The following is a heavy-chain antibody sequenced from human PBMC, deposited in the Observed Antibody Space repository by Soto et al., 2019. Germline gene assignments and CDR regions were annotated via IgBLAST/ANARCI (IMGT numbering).Heavy chain of an antibody. D-gene: IGHD5-18*01. CDR1: GYSFTSYW. CDR3: ARGRGYSYRERNEVQAAFDY. J-gene: IGHJ4*02. CDR2: IYPGDSDT. Sequence: GESLKISCKGSGYSFTSYWIGWVHQMPGKGLEWMGIIYPGDSDTRYSPSFQGQVTISADKSISTAYLQWSSLKASDTAMYYCARGRGYSYRERNEVQAAFDYWGQGTLVTVSS. V-gene: IGHV5-51*07.